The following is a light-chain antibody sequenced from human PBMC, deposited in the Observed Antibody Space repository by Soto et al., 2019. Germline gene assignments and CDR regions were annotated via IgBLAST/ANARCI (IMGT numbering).Light chain of an antibody. CDR1: SSDVGGYNY. CDR2: NVS. J-gene: IGLJ2*01. CDR3: SSYTSSNTVV. Sequence: QAVLTQPASVSGSPGQSITISCTGTSSDVGGYNYVSWYQQHPGKAPKLMIYNVSNRPSGVSNRFSGSNSGNTASLTISGLQAEDEADYYCSSYTSSNTVVFGGGTKLTVL. V-gene: IGLV2-14*01.